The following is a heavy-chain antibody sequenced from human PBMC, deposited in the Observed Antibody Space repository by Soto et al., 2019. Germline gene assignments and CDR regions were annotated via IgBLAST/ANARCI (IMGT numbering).Heavy chain of an antibody. J-gene: IGHJ6*02. CDR1: GGTFSSYD. D-gene: IGHD3-3*01. CDR3: ARGLRRSHYYSDYYGMDV. Sequence: SVKVSCKASGGTFSSYDTSWVRQAPGQGLEWMGGIIPKFGTTNYAQKFQGRVTITADESTSTVYMDLSSLRSEDTAVYYCARGLRRSHYYSDYYGMDVWGQGTTVPVSS. CDR2: IIPKFGTT. V-gene: IGHV1-69*13.